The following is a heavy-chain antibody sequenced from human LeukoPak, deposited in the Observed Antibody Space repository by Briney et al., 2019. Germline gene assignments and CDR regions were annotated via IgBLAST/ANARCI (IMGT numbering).Heavy chain of an antibody. CDR1: GGSISSGGYS. V-gene: IGHV4-30-2*01. Sequence: SQTLSLTCAVSGGSISSGGYSWSWIRQPPEKGLEWIGYIYHSGSTYYNPSLKSRVTISVDRSKNQFSLKLSSVTAADTAVYYCASSTKYYYGSGSYYNYFDYWGQGTLVTVSS. CDR3: ASSTKYYYGSGSYYNYFDY. J-gene: IGHJ4*02. D-gene: IGHD3-10*01. CDR2: IYHSGST.